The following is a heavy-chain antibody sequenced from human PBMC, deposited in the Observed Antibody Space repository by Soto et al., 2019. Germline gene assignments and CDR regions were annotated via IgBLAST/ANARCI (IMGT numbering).Heavy chain of an antibody. J-gene: IGHJ3*02. V-gene: IGHV4-34*01. CDR2: INHSGST. CDR3: ALGYCSGGSCQQAFDI. CDR1: GGSFSGYY. Sequence: QVQLQQWGAGLLKPSETLSLTCAVYGGSFSGYYWSWIRQPPGKGLEWIGEINHSGSTNYNPSLKSRVTIAVDTSKNQFSLKLSSVTAADTAVYYCALGYCSGGSCQQAFDIWGQGTMVTVSS. D-gene: IGHD2-15*01.